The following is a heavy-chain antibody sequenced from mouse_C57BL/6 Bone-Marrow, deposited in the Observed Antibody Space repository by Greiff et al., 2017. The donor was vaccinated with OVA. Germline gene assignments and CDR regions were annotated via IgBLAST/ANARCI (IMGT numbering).Heavy chain of an antibody. CDR3: ARSSAYYGSSLFAY. Sequence: EVQGVESGGDLVKPGGSLKLSCAASGFTFSSYGMSWVRQTPDKRLEWVATISSGGSYTYYPDSVKGRFTISRDNAKNTLYLQMSSLKSEDTAMYYCARSSAYYGSSLFAYWGQGTLVTVSA. J-gene: IGHJ3*01. CDR2: ISSGGSYT. CDR1: GFTFSSYG. D-gene: IGHD1-1*01. V-gene: IGHV5-6*01.